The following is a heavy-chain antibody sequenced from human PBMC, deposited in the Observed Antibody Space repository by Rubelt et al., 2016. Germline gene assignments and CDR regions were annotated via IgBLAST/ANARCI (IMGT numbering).Heavy chain of an antibody. CDR3: SRTSDIVVVPAAPDFEY. V-gene: IGHV3-7*04. CDR2: IKQDGSEK. Sequence: WVANIKQDGSEKYYVDSVKGRFTISRDNAKNSLYLQMNSMRAEDTAVYYCSRTSDIVVVPAAPDFEYWGQGTQVTV. J-gene: IGHJ4*01. D-gene: IGHD2-2*01.